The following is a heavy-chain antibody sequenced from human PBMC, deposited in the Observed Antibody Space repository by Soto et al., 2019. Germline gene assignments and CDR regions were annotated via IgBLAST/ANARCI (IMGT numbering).Heavy chain of an antibody. J-gene: IGHJ4*02. CDR2: IKTKGDGGTA. D-gene: IGHD2-2*03. Sequence: EVQLVESGGGLVKPGESLRLSCEASGLTFNNAWMTLVRQAPGKGLEWVGHIKTKGDGGTADYAAPVKGRFSISKDDAKNTLFLEMNSLKQEDTAVYYCTSTCSRTGCSDSGYWGLGTLVTVSS. CDR3: TSTCSRTGCSDSGY. V-gene: IGHV3-15*01. CDR1: GLTFNNAW.